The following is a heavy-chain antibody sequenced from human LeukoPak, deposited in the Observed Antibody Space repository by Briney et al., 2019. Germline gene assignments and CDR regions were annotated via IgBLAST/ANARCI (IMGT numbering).Heavy chain of an antibody. CDR2: ISAYNGNT. CDR1: GYTFTSYG. V-gene: IGHV1-18*01. CDR3: ARDLGITMVRGNLDV. J-gene: IGHJ6*04. Sequence: ASVKVSCKASGYTFTSYGISWVRQAPGQGLEWMGWISAYNGNTNYAQKLQGRVTMTTDTSTSTAYMELRSLRSDDTAVYYCARDLGITMVRGNLDVWGKGTTVTISS. D-gene: IGHD3-10*01.